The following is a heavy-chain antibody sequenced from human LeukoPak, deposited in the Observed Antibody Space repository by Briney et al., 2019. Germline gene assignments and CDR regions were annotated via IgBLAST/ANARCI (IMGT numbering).Heavy chain of an antibody. CDR2: IRSKAYGGTT. CDR3: TRGNIVVVPAAGV. V-gene: IGHV3-49*04. D-gene: IGHD2-2*01. Sequence: GGSLRLSCTASGFTFGDYAMSWVRQAPGKGLEWVGFIRSKAYGGTTEYAASVKGRFTISRDDSKSIAYLQMNSLKTEDTAVYYCTRGNIVVVPAAGVWGQGTTVTVSS. J-gene: IGHJ6*02. CDR1: GFTFGDYA.